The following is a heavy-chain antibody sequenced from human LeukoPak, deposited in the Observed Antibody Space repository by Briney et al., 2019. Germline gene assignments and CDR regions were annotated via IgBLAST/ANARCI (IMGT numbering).Heavy chain of an antibody. J-gene: IGHJ5*02. CDR1: GFTFSSYW. Sequence: GGSLRLSCAASGFTFSSYWMTWVREAPGKGLEWVANIKQDGSEKYYVDSVKGRFTISRDNAKNSLNLQMNSLRAEDTAVYYCAASRVGWFDPWGQGTLVTVSS. CDR2: IKQDGSEK. CDR3: AASRVGWFDP. V-gene: IGHV3-7*01.